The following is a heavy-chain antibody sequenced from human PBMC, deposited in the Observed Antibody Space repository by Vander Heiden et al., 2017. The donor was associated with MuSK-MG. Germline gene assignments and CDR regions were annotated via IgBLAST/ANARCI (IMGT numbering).Heavy chain of an antibody. CDR2: MYYSGST. CDR3: ARGSGSYSSNIIY. CDR1: GGSVSSSNQY. J-gene: IGHJ4*02. Sequence: QLQLQESGPGLVKPSETLSLTCTVSGGSVSSSNQYWGWIRQPPGKGLEWIGSMYYSGSTYYNPSLTSRVTISVDTSKNQFSLKLSSVTAADTAVYYCARGSGSYSSNIIYWGQGTLVTVSS. D-gene: IGHD3-10*01. V-gene: IGHV4-39*01.